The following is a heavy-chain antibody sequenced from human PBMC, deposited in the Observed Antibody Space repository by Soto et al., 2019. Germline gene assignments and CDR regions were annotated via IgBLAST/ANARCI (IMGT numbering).Heavy chain of an antibody. Sequence: PSETLSLTCTVSGGSISSYYWSWIRQPPGKGLEWIGYIYYSGSTNYNPSLKSRVTISVDTSKNQFSLKLSSVTAADTAVYYCARVVGIVVVPAAPPGWFDPWGQGTLVTVSS. CDR3: ARVVGIVVVPAAPPGWFDP. CDR2: IYYSGST. D-gene: IGHD2-2*01. V-gene: IGHV4-59*01. J-gene: IGHJ5*02. CDR1: GGSISSYY.